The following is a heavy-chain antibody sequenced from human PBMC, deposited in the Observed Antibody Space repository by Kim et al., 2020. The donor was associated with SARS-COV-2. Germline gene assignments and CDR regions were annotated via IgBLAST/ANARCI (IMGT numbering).Heavy chain of an antibody. CDR2: INHSGST. V-gene: IGHV4-34*01. CDR1: GGSFSGYY. Sequence: SETLSLTCAVYGGSFSGYYWSWIRQPPGKGLEWIGEINHSGSTNYNPSLKSRVTISVDTSKNQFSLKLSSVTAADTAVYYCASGDGIPYMDVWGKGTTVTVSS. J-gene: IGHJ6*03. CDR3: ASGDGIPYMDV. D-gene: IGHD2-21*01.